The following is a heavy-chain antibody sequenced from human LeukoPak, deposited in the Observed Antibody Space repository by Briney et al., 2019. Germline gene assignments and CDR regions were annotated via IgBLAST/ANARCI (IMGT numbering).Heavy chain of an antibody. CDR1: GGSISSGSFY. J-gene: IGHJ5*02. V-gene: IGHV4-61*02. D-gene: IGHD2-2*01. CDR2: IYTSGST. CDR3: ARDIVVVPAASQVVNWFDP. Sequence: SETLSLTCTVSGGSISSGSFYWSWIRQPAGKGLEWIGRIYTSGSTNYNPSLKSRVTISVDTSKNQFSLKLSSVTAADTAVYYCARDIVVVPAASQVVNWFDPWGQGTLVTVSS.